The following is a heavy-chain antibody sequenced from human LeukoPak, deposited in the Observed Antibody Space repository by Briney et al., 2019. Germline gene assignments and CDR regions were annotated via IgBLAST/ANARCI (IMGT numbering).Heavy chain of an antibody. J-gene: IGHJ4*02. CDR3: AKESTVTTICDY. CDR2: TSGSGAST. Sequence: AGSLTLSCAASAFTVSSYGMSWVRPAPGKGLEWVSATSGSGASTYYADSVKGRFTTSRDNSKNTLYLQMNSLRAEDTAVYYCAKESTVTTICDYWGQGTLVTVSS. V-gene: IGHV3-23*01. CDR1: AFTVSSYG. D-gene: IGHD4-17*01.